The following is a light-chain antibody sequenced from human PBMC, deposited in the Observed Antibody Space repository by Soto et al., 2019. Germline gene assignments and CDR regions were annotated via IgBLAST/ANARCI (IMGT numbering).Light chain of an antibody. V-gene: IGLV9-49*01. CDR1: SGYSNYK. Sequence: QAVVTQSPSASASLGASVTLTCTLSSGYSNYKVDWYQQRPGKGPQFVMGVGTGGIVASKGDGIPDRFSVLGSGLTRNLAIKNIQKEDESDYHCGADHGSGSTGVFGGGTKLTVL. CDR2: VGTGGIVA. J-gene: IGLJ3*02. CDR3: GADHGSGSTGV.